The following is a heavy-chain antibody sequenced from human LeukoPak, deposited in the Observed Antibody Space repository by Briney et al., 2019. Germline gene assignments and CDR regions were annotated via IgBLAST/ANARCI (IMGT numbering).Heavy chain of an antibody. CDR2: ISGSGGST. J-gene: IGHJ5*02. CDR3: AKVKYSWFDP. V-gene: IGHV3-23*01. D-gene: IGHD2/OR15-2a*01. CDR1: GLTFSSYA. Sequence: GGSLRLSCVVSGLTFSSYAMSWVRQAPGKGLEWVSAISGSGGSTYYADSVKGRFTISRDNSKNTLYLQMNSLRAEDTAVYYCAKVKYSWFDPWGQGTLVTVSS.